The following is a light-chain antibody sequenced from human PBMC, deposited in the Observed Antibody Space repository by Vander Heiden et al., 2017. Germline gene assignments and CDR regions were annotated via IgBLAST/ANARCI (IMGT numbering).Light chain of an antibody. CDR1: QSISSY. V-gene: IGKV1-39*01. CDR2: AAS. J-gene: IGKJ1*01. CDR3: QQRDSTPST. Sequence: DIQMTQSPSSLSASVGDRVTITCRASQSISSYLNWYQQKPGKAPKLLIYAASSLQSGVPSRFSGSGSRTDFTLTISRLQPEDFATYYCQQRDSTPSTFGQGTKVEIK.